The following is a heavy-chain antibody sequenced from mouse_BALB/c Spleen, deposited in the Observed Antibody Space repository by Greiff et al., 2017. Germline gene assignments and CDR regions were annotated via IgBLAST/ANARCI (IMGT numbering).Heavy chain of an antibody. Sequence: EVMLVESGGGLVQPGGSRKLSCAASGFTFSSFGMHWVRQAPEKGLEWVAYISSGSSTIYYADTVKGRFTISRDNPKNTLFLQMTSLRSEDTAMYDCARDGYYVGFAYWGQGTLVTVSA. CDR2: ISSGSSTI. J-gene: IGHJ3*01. CDR3: ARDGYYVGFAY. V-gene: IGHV5-17*02. CDR1: GFTFSSFG. D-gene: IGHD2-3*01.